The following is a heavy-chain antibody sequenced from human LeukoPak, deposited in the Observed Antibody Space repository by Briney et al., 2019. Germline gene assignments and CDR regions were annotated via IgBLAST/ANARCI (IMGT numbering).Heavy chain of an antibody. D-gene: IGHD4-17*01. Sequence: GGSLRLSCAASGFTFTDYWMHWVRQVAGKGLVWVSRINGDLTNTTYADSVKGRFTISRDNSKNTLYPQMNSLWAEDTAVYYCAKGGDYGDYDATPFDYWGQGTLVTVSS. CDR2: INGDLTNT. CDR3: AKGGDYGDYDATPFDY. V-gene: IGHV3-74*03. CDR1: GFTFTDYW. J-gene: IGHJ4*02.